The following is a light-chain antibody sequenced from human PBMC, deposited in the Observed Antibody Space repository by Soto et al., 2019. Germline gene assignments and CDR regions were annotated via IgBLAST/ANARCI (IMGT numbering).Light chain of an antibody. Sequence: SVLTQPPSASGSPGQSVTISCTGTSRDGGGHNYVSWYQQHPGKAPKLLIYDVIKRPSGVPHRFSGSKTGNTASLTVSGLQADDEAEYHCSSFKGTNSFVLGTGTKVTVL. J-gene: IGLJ1*01. CDR1: SRDGGGHNY. V-gene: IGLV2-8*01. CDR2: DVI. CDR3: SSFKGTNSFV.